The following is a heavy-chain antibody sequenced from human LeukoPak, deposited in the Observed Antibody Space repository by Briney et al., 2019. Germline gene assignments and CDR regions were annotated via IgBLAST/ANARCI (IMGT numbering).Heavy chain of an antibody. V-gene: IGHV4-30-4*01. Sequence: PSQTLSLTCTVSGGSISSGDYYWSWIRQPPGKGLEWIGYIYYSGSTNYNPSLKSRVTISVDTSKNQFSLKLSSVTAADTAVYYCARGPNSGSYLIDYWGQGTLVTVSS. CDR1: GGSISSGDYY. CDR3: ARGPNSGSYLIDY. D-gene: IGHD1-26*01. J-gene: IGHJ4*02. CDR2: IYYSGST.